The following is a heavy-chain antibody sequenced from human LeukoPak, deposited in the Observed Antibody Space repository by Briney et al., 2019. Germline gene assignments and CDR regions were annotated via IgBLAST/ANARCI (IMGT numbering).Heavy chain of an antibody. J-gene: IGHJ3*02. D-gene: IGHD2-15*01. CDR3: ARVTTGYCSGGSCYPIDAFDI. CDR2: IDPSDTYT. V-gene: IGHV5-10-1*01. CDR1: GYSFPSYW. Sequence: GESLKISCKGSGYSFPSYWISWVRQMPGKGLGWMGRIDPSDTYTNYSPSFQGHVTISADKSISTAYLQWSSLKASDTAMYYCARVTTGYCSGGSCYPIDAFDIWGQGTMVTVSS.